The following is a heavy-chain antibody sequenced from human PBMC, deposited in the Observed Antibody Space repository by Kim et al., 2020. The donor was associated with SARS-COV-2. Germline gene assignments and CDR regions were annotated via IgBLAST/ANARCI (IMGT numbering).Heavy chain of an antibody. CDR1: GGSFSGYY. V-gene: IGHV4-34*01. D-gene: IGHD6-13*01. CDR2: INHSGST. J-gene: IGHJ5*02. Sequence: SETLSLTCAVYGGSFSGYYWSWIRQPPGKGLEWIGEINHSGSTNYNPSLKSRVTISVDTSKNQFSLKLSSVTAADTAVYYCASLRIAAAGTSSPPWGQGTLVTVSS. CDR3: ASLRIAAAGTSSPP.